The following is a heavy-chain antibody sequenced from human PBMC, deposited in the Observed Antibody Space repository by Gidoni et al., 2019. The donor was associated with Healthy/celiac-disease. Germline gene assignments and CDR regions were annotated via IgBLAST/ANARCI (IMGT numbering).Heavy chain of an antibody. D-gene: IGHD2-2*01. CDR3: AKEHLIVVVPAARADI. CDR2: ISGSGGST. V-gene: IGHV3-23*01. J-gene: IGHJ3*02. Sequence: AISGSGGSTYYADSVKGRFTISRDNPKNTLYLQMNSLRAEDTAVYYCAKEHLIVVVPAARADIWGQGTMVTVSS.